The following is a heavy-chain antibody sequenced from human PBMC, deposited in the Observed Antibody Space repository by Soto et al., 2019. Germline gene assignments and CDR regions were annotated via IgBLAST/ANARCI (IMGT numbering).Heavy chain of an antibody. CDR2: IWHDGGNK. CDR1: GFTFSSYG. CDR3: ARDGDVNTGFGRDY. D-gene: IGHD1-26*01. V-gene: IGHV3-33*01. J-gene: IGHJ4*02. Sequence: PGGSLRLSCAASGFTFSSYGMHWVRQAPGKGLEWVAFIWHDGGNKFYAESVKGRFTISRDNSKNTLYLQMTSLSAEDTAMYYCARDGDVNTGFGRDYWGQGTLVTGSA.